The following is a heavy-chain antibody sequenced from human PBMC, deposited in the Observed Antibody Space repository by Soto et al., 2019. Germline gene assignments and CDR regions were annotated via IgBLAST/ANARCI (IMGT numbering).Heavy chain of an antibody. CDR1: GYTFTGYY. J-gene: IGHJ5*02. CDR2: INPNSGGT. V-gene: IGHV1-2*02. CDR3: ARVVPGAEAWVGP. Sequence: APVKVSCKDSGYTFTGYYMHCVRQEPRQGLEWMGWINPNSGGTNDAQKFQGRVTMTTDTSTYTAYMELMRLRSDDPAVYYCARVVPGAEAWVGPWGQGTLVTVSS.